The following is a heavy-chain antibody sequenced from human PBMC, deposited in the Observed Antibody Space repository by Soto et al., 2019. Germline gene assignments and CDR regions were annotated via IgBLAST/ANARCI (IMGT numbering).Heavy chain of an antibody. CDR3: AAGRILGDCSGGSCYEGFDY. Sequence: SVNVSCKASGGTFSSYAISWVRQAPGQGLEWMGGIIPIFGTANYAQKFQGRVTITADESTSTAYMELSSLRSEDTAVYYCAAGRILGDCSGGSCYEGFDYWGQGTLVSVSS. CDR2: IIPIFGTA. V-gene: IGHV1-69*13. CDR1: GGTFSSYA. J-gene: IGHJ4*02. D-gene: IGHD2-15*01.